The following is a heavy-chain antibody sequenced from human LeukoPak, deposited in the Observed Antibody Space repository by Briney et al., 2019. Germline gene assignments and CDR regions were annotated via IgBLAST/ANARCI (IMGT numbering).Heavy chain of an antibody. D-gene: IGHD3-22*01. V-gene: IGHV3-33*01. CDR2: IWYDGSNK. CDR1: GFTFSSYG. Sequence: PGRSLRLSCAASGFTFSSYGMPWVRQAPGKGLEWVAVIWYDGSNKYYADSVKGRFTISRDNSKNTLYLQMNSLRAEDTAVYYCARDIPYDSSGPRRWFDPWGQGTLVTVSS. CDR3: ARDIPYDSSGPRRWFDP. J-gene: IGHJ5*02.